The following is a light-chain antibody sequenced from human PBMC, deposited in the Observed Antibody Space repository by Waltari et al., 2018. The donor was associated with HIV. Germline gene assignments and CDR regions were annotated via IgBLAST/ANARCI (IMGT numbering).Light chain of an antibody. CDR2: DDN. CDR3: YSTGNGDTHKGV. CDR1: ALPEKP. J-gene: IGLJ1*01. V-gene: IGLV3-10*01. Sequence: YELTQPPSVSVSPGQTAATTCSGDALPEKPVSWFRQKSGQAPVLLIFDDNRRPSAISDKFSGSKSGTVATLTISGAQVQDEADYYCYSTGNGDTHKGVFGSGTCVTVL.